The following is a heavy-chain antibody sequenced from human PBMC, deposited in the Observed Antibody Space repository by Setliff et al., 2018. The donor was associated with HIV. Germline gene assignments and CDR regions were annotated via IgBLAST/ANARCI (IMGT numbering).Heavy chain of an antibody. CDR3: ARDGPLEGSYRYYYYYMDV. CDR1: GGSISSGDYY. V-gene: IGHV4-61*02. D-gene: IGHD3-10*01. J-gene: IGHJ6*03. CDR2: IHTSGNT. Sequence: SETLSLTCTVSGGSISSGDYYWTWIRQPAGKGLQWIGRIHTSGNTNYNPSLKSRVTISIDTSNNQFSLKLSSVTAADTAVYDCARDGPLEGSYRYYYYYMDVWGKGTTVTVSS.